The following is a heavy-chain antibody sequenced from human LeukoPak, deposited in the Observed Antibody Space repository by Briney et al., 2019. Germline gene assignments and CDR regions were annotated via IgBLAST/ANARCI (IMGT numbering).Heavy chain of an antibody. V-gene: IGHV3-53*01. CDR3: AKGYNYAYEY. D-gene: IGHD5-18*01. CDR1: GFTVSSSY. CDR2: IYSGGST. J-gene: IGHJ4*02. Sequence: GGSLRLSCAASGFTVSSSYMSWVRQAPGKGLEWVSLIYSGGSTYCAASVKGRFTISRDNSKNTLYLQMNSLRPEDTAVYYCAKGYNYAYEYWGQGTLVTVSS.